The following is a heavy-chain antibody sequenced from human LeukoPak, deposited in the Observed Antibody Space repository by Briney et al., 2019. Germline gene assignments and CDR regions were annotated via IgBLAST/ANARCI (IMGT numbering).Heavy chain of an antibody. Sequence: SETLSLTCAVYGGSFSGYYWSWIRQPPGKGLEWIGEINHSGSINYNPSLKSRVTISVDTSKNQFSLKLSSVTAADTAVYYCARDRRGAVAGNNWFDPWGQGTLVTVSS. CDR1: GGSFSGYY. CDR3: ARDRRGAVAGNNWFDP. V-gene: IGHV4-34*01. CDR2: INHSGSI. D-gene: IGHD6-19*01. J-gene: IGHJ5*02.